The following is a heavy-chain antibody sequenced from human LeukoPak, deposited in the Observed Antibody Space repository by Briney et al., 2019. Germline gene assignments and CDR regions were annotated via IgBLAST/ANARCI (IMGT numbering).Heavy chain of an antibody. CDR1: GFTFSNYG. J-gene: IGHJ6*03. CDR3: ARGRDGYNTDYYYYMDV. D-gene: IGHD5-24*01. V-gene: IGHV3-74*01. CDR2: INSDGGST. Sequence: GGSLRLSCATSGFTFSNYGMHWVRQESGKGLVWVSRINSDGGSTNYADSVKGRFTISRDNAKNTLYLQMNSLRAEDTAIYYCARGRDGYNTDYYYYMDVWGKGTTVTISS.